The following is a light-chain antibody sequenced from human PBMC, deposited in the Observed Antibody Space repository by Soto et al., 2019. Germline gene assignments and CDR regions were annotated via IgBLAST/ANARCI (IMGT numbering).Light chain of an antibody. J-gene: IGKJ4*01. CDR2: RAS. CDR3: QKYNSYPLT. V-gene: IGKV1-5*03. Sequence: DIQMTQSPSTLSASVGDRVTITCRASQSISSWLAWYQQKPGKAPKLLIYRASTLESGVPSRFSGSGSGTEFTLTITSLQSDDFATYYCQKYNSYPLTFGGGTKVEIK. CDR1: QSISSW.